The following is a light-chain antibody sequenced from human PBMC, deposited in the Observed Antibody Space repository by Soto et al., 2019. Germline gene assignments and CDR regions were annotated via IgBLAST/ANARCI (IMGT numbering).Light chain of an antibody. V-gene: IGKV3-11*01. Sequence: EIVLTQSPATLSLSPGERATLSCRASHSVSTYLGWYQQKPGQAPRLLIYDASNRASGIPARFSGSGSGTDFTLTISSLEPEDFAVYYCQQRSNWQVTFGQGTRLEIK. J-gene: IGKJ5*01. CDR3: QQRSNWQVT. CDR1: HSVSTY. CDR2: DAS.